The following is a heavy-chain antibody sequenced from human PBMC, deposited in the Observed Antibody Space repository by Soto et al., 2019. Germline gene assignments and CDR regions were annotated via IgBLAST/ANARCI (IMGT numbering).Heavy chain of an antibody. D-gene: IGHD6-19*01. CDR1: GGPIAPFY. J-gene: IGHJ4*02. V-gene: IGHV4-59*12. Sequence: XETLSLTCTVSGGPIAPFYWTWIRQSPGKGLESIGYVYYNGSTNYNPALKGRVTISLDTSKSQFSLRLSSVTAADTAVYYCARTRGRGQWRDFYFDFWGQGCLVTVSS. CDR3: ARTRGRGQWRDFYFDF. CDR2: VYYNGST.